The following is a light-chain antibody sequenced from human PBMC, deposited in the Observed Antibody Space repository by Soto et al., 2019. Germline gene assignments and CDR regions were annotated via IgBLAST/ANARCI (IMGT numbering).Light chain of an antibody. Sequence: DIQMIQSPSTLSASVGDRVTIACRASQSISNSLAWYQQKPGKAPNLLIYKASSLESGVPSRFSGSGSGTEFTLTISSLQPDDFATYYCRQYVSYPVTFGGGTKVEMK. J-gene: IGKJ4*01. CDR3: RQYVSYPVT. CDR1: QSISNS. V-gene: IGKV1-5*03. CDR2: KAS.